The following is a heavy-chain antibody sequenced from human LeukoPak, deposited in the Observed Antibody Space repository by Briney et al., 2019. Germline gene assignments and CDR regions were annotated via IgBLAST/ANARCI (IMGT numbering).Heavy chain of an antibody. CDR1: GDSVSSNSAA. J-gene: IGHJ6*03. CDR3: AQSYGGRLGPESYFYFYVDV. Sequence: SQTLSLTCAISGDSVSSNSAAWNWIRQSPSRGLEWLGRTSYRSKWYYDYATSVKGRITINPDTSKNQFSLQLSSVTSEATAVYYCAQSYGGRLGPESYFYFYVDVWGKGTTITVSS. D-gene: IGHD3-10*01. CDR2: TSYRSKWYY. V-gene: IGHV6-1*01.